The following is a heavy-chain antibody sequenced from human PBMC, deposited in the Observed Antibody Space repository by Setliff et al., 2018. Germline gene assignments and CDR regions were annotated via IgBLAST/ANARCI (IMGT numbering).Heavy chain of an antibody. J-gene: IGHJ4*02. V-gene: IGHV3-30*07. Sequence: GGSLRLSCAASGFTFTTYAMHWVRQAPGKGLEWVTVISYEGSTKHYADSVKGRFTISRDNAKNSVYLQMNSLRAEDTAVYYCASANTTGYYYFDYWGQGTLVTVSS. CDR3: ASANTTGYYYFDY. D-gene: IGHD1-26*01. CDR2: ISYEGSTK. CDR1: GFTFTTYA.